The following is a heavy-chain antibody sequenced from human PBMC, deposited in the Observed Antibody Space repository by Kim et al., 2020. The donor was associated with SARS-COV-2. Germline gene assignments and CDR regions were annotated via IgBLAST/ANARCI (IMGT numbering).Heavy chain of an antibody. V-gene: IGHV3-23*01. Sequence: GGSLRLSCAASGFTFSSYAMSWVRQAPGKGLEWVSAISGSGGSTYYADSVKGRFTISRDNSKNTLYLQMNSLRAEDTAVYYCAKDLSDYYDSSGYYQNWGLDYWGQGTLVTVSS. CDR3: AKDLSDYYDSSGYYQNWGLDY. CDR2: ISGSGGST. D-gene: IGHD3-22*01. J-gene: IGHJ4*02. CDR1: GFTFSSYA.